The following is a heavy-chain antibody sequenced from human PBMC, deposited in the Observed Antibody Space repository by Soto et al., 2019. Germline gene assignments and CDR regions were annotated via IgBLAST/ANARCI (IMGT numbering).Heavy chain of an antibody. CDR3: ARDYYYGSGSANYYYYGMDV. J-gene: IGHJ6*02. CDR2: ISAYNGNT. D-gene: IGHD3-10*01. V-gene: IGHV1-18*01. Sequence: QVQLVQSGAEVKKPGASVKVSCKASGYTFTSYGISWVRQAPGQGLEWMGWISAYNGNTNYAQKLQGRVTMTTDTSTSTAYMELRSLRSDDTAVYYCARDYYYGSGSANYYYYGMDVWGQGTTVTVSS. CDR1: GYTFTSYG.